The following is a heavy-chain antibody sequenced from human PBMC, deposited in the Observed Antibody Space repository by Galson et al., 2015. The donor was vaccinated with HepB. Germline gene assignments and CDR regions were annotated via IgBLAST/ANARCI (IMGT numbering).Heavy chain of an antibody. V-gene: IGHV3-30*18. CDR1: GFTFSSYG. CDR2: ISFDENNK. Sequence: SLRLSCAASGFTFSSYGMHWVRQAPGKGLEWVAFISFDENNKYYADSVRGRFTISRNNSKNTLSLQMNNLRAGDTAFYSCAKNRHPKAGYVVVASDWGQGTLVTVSS. CDR3: AKNRHPKAGYVVVASD. D-gene: IGHD2-15*01. J-gene: IGHJ4*02.